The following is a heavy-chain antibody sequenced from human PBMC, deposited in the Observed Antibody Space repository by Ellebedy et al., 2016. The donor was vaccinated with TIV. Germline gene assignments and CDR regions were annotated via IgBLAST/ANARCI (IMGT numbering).Heavy chain of an antibody. D-gene: IGHD3-10*01. Sequence: GESLKISCAASGFTFSSYAMSWVRQAPGKGLEWVSAISVSGGSTYYADSVKGRFTISRDNSKNTLYLQMNSLRAEDTAVYYCAKHLWFGDADYWGQGTLVTVSS. CDR1: GFTFSSYA. J-gene: IGHJ4*02. CDR2: ISVSGGST. CDR3: AKHLWFGDADY. V-gene: IGHV3-23*01.